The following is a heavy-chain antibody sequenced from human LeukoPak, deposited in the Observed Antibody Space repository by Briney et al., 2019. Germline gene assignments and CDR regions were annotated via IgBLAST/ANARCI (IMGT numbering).Heavy chain of an antibody. J-gene: IGHJ6*03. CDR2: ISAYNGNT. V-gene: IGHV1-18*01. CDR3: ARSVEGYCSGGSCYSYYYYMDV. D-gene: IGHD2-15*01. Sequence: ASVKVSCKASGYTFTNYGISWVRQAPGQGLEWMGWISAYNGNTNSAQKLQGRVTMTTDTSTSTAYMELRSLRSDDTAVYYCARSVEGYCSGGSCYSYYYYMDVWGKGTTVTVSS. CDR1: GYTFTNYG.